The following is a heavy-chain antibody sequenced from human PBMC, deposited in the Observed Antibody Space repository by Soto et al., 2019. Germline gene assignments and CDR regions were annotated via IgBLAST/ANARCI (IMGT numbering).Heavy chain of an antibody. CDR2: ISYDGSNK. D-gene: IGHD6-13*01. Sequence: QVQLVESGGGVVQPGRSLRLSCAASGFTFSSYGMHWVRQAPGKGLEWVAVISYDGSNKYYADSVKGRFTISRDNSKNTLYLQMNSLRAEDTAVYYCAKEAAAGPGLYAFDIWGQGTMVTVSS. V-gene: IGHV3-30*18. CDR3: AKEAAAGPGLYAFDI. J-gene: IGHJ3*02. CDR1: GFTFSSYG.